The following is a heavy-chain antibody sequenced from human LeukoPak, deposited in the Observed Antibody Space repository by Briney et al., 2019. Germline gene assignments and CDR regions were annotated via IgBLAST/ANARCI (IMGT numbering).Heavy chain of an antibody. CDR3: ARGADGVSSNSRGWFDP. J-gene: IGHJ5*02. CDR1: GFTFNRYN. D-gene: IGHD2-15*01. CDR2: ISTSSSYI. Sequence: PAGSLRLSCAASGFTFNRYNMNCVRRAPGKGLEWVSSISTSSSYIYYADSVRGRFTISRDNAKNSLYLQMNSLRAEDTAVYSCARGADGVSSNSRGWFDPWGQGTLVTVSS. V-gene: IGHV3-21*01.